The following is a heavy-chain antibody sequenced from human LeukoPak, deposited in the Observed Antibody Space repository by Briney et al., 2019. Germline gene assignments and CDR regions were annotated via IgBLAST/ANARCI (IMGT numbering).Heavy chain of an antibody. Sequence: SETLSLTCTVSGGSISSYYWSWIRQPPGKGLEWIGYIYYSGSTNYNPSLKSRVTISVDTSKNQFSLKLSSVTAADTAVYYCARVVAATPHYYYYMDVWGKGTTVTVSS. V-gene: IGHV4-59*01. CDR1: GGSISSYY. J-gene: IGHJ6*03. D-gene: IGHD2-15*01. CDR2: IYYSGST. CDR3: ARVVAATPHYYYYMDV.